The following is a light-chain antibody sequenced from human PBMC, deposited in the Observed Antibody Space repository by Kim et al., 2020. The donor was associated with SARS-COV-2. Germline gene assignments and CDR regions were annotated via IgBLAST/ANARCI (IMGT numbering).Light chain of an antibody. Sequence: SYELTQPPSVSVSPGQTASITCSGDKLGDKYACWYQQKPGQPPVPVIYQDSKRPSGIPERFSGSNSGNTATLTISGTQALDEADYYCQARDSSPAVFGGG. V-gene: IGLV3-1*01. CDR1: KLGDKY. CDR3: QARDSSPAV. CDR2: QDS. J-gene: IGLJ3*02.